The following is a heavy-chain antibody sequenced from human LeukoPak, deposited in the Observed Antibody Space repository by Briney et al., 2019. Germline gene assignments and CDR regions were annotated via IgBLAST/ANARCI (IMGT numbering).Heavy chain of an antibody. V-gene: IGHV1-46*01. CDR3: ARTAARRFDY. D-gene: IGHD6-6*01. J-gene: IGHJ4*02. CDR1: GYTFPSYF. Sequence: ASVKVSCKASGYTFPSYFMHWARQAPGQGLEWMGIINPTGGSTTYAQKFQGRVTMTRDTSTSTVYMELSSLRSDDTAVYYCARTAARRFDYWSQGTLVTVSS. CDR2: INPTGGST.